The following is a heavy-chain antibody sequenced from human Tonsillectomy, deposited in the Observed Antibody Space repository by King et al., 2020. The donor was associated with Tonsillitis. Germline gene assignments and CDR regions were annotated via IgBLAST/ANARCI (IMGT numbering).Heavy chain of an antibody. CDR1: GGSISSSSYY. CDR3: ARRGREVTPAGLEYYYGMDV. J-gene: IGHJ6*02. D-gene: IGHD4-23*01. Sequence: QLQESGPGLVKPSETLSLTCTVSGGSISSSSYYWGWIRQPPGKGLEWIGSIYYSGSTYYNPSLKSRVNISVDTSKNQFSLKLSSVTAADTAVYYCARRGREVTPAGLEYYYGMDVWGQGTTVTVSS. V-gene: IGHV4-39*07. CDR2: IYYSGST.